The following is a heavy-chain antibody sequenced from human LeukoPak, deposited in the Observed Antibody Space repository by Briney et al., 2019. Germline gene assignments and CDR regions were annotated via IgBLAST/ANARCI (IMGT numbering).Heavy chain of an antibody. J-gene: IGHJ5*02. V-gene: IGHV4-4*08. D-gene: IGHD1-14*01. CDR2: IHASGVT. Sequence: SETLSLTCSVSGDPISAYYWSWIRQPPGKGLEFIAYIHASGVTNYNPSLKSRVTIPVDTSENQVSLKLTSVTAADTAVYYCARIAREPDPWGQGTLVTVSS. CDR1: GDPISAYY. CDR3: ARIAREPDP.